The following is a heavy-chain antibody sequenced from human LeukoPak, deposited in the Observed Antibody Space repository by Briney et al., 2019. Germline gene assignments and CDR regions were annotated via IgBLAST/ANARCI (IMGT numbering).Heavy chain of an antibody. V-gene: IGHV1-2*02. Sequence: ASVKVSCKASGYTFTGYYIHWVRQAPGQGLEWMGWINPNSGGTNCAQKFQGRVTMTRDTSISTAYMELSRLRSDDTAVYYCARDQPLPDYGDYAFDYWGQGTLVTVSS. CDR1: GYTFTGYY. D-gene: IGHD4-17*01. CDR2: INPNSGGT. J-gene: IGHJ4*02. CDR3: ARDQPLPDYGDYAFDY.